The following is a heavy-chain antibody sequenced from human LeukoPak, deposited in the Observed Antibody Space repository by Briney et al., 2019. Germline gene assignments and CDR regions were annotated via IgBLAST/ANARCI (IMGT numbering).Heavy chain of an antibody. V-gene: IGHV1-2*02. J-gene: IGHJ4*02. CDR3: ARGYLVGLYGGNSEFGY. CDR1: GYTFTGYY. CDR2: VNPNSGGT. Sequence: ASVKVSCKASGYTFTGYYMHWVRQAPGQGLEWMAWVNPNSGGTNYAQKFQGRVTMTRDTSISTAYMELSRLRSDDTAVYYCARGYLVGLYGGNSEFGYWGQGTLVTVSS. D-gene: IGHD4-23*01.